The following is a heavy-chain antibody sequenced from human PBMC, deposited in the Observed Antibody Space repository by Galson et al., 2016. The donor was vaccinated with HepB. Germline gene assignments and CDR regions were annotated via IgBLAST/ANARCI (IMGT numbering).Heavy chain of an antibody. CDR1: GDSVTSNSAA. CDR3: ARVGRTTYGMDV. J-gene: IGHJ6*02. V-gene: IGHV6-1*01. CDR2: TYYRSKWIN. D-gene: IGHD1-1*01. Sequence: CAISGDSVTSNSAAWNWIRSSPSRGLEWLGRTYYRSKWINDYAETVKSRITINADTSKNQFSLHLNSVTPEATSVYYCARVGRTTYGMDVWGQGTTVTCSS.